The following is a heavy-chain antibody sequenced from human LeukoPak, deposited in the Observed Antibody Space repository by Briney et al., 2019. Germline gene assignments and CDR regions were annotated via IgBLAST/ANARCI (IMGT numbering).Heavy chain of an antibody. Sequence: ASVKVSCKASGYTFTGYYTHWVRQAPGQGLEWMGWINPNSGGTNYAQKFQGRVTMTRDTSISTAYMELSRLRSDDTAVYYCAKYGYSGYGYDYWGQGTLVTVSS. J-gene: IGHJ4*02. V-gene: IGHV1-2*02. CDR1: GYTFTGYY. CDR3: AKYGYSGYGYDY. D-gene: IGHD5-12*01. CDR2: INPNSGGT.